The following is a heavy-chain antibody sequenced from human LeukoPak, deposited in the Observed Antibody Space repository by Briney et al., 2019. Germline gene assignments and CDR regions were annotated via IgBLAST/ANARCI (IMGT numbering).Heavy chain of an antibody. CDR2: LSPSGST. J-gene: IGHJ6*03. V-gene: IGHV4-4*07. Sequence: SETLSLTCTVSGGSINNYYWSWIRQPAGKGLEWIGRLSPSGSTNYNPSLKSRVTMSVDTSNNQFSLKLTSVTAADSAIYYCARVARQFFMDVWGKGTTVTIS. CDR1: GGSINNYY. CDR3: ARVARQFFMDV. D-gene: IGHD5-24*01.